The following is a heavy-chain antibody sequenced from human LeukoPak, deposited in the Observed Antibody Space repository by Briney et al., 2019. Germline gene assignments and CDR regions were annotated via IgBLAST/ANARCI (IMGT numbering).Heavy chain of an antibody. CDR3: ARGKGGYCSSTSCNRNWFDP. J-gene: IGHJ5*02. V-gene: IGHV4-34*01. CDR2: INHSGSA. CDR1: GGSISSYY. D-gene: IGHD2-2*03. Sequence: SETLSLTCTVSGGSISSYYWSWIRQPPGKGLEWIGEINHSGSANYNPSLKSRVTISVDTSKNQFSLKLSSVTAADTAVYYCARGKGGYCSSTSCNRNWFDPWGQGTLVTVSS.